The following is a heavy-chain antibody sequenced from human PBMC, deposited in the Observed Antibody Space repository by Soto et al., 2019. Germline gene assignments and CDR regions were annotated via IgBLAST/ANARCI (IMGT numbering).Heavy chain of an antibody. J-gene: IGHJ6*02. D-gene: IGHD2-21*02. Sequence: GSLRLSCAASGFTFSSYSMNWVRQAPGKGLEWVASITSRSDIYYADSLKGRFTIARDNAKNSASLQMDNLRVEDTAVYYCAREETAWPLAYGLDVWGQGTTVTVSS. V-gene: IGHV3-21*01. CDR1: GFTFSSYS. CDR3: AREETAWPLAYGLDV. CDR2: ITSRSDI.